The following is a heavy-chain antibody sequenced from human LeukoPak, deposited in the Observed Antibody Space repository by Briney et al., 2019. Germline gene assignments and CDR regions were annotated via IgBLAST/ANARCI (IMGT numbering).Heavy chain of an antibody. CDR3: ARDPYDYGDYYLDY. V-gene: IGHV3-66*01. CDR2: IYSGGST. Sequence: GGSLRLSCAASGFSVSNNYMSWVRQAPGKGLEWVSVIYSGGSTDYADSVKGRFTISRDDSRNTLYLQMNSLRAEDTAAYYCARDPYDYGDYYLDYWGQGTLVTVSS. J-gene: IGHJ4*02. CDR1: GFSVSNNY. D-gene: IGHD4-17*01.